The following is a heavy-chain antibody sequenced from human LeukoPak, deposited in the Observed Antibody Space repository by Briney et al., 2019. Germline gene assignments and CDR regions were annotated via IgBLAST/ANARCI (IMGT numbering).Heavy chain of an antibody. CDR1: EFTFSSYA. J-gene: IGHJ4*02. V-gene: IGHV3-23*01. D-gene: IGHD3-22*01. Sequence: GGSLRLSCAASEFTFSSYAMSWVRQAPGKGLEWVSPISDSGTGTYYAVSVRGRFTISRDNSKNTLYLQMDSLRAEDTAVYYCAKSDHGTGYYHYWGQGTLVTVSS. CDR3: AKSDHGTGYYHY. CDR2: ISDSGTGT.